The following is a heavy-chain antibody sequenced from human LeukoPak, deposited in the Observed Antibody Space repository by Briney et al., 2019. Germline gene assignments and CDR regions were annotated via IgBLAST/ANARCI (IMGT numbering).Heavy chain of an antibody. J-gene: IGHJ4*02. CDR1: GYTFTGYY. Sequence: GASVKVSCKASGYTFTGYYMHWVRQAPGQGLEWMGRINPNSGGTNYAQKFQGRVTMTRDTSISTAYMELSRLRSDDTAVYYCARDLGYYDSSGYSRPYFDCWGQGTLVTVSS. CDR2: INPNSGGT. V-gene: IGHV1-2*06. CDR3: ARDLGYYDSSGYSRPYFDC. D-gene: IGHD3-22*01.